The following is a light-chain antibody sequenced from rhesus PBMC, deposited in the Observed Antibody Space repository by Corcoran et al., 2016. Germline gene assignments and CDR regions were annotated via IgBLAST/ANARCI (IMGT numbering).Light chain of an antibody. J-gene: IGKJ1*01. CDR1: QRISSW. Sequence: DIQMTQSPSFLSASVGDTVTITCRASQRISSWLDWYQPKPGKAPKPLINKASSVQSGVPSVFSGSGSGTEFTRTISSLQPEDFATYYCLQYSRSPRTFGQGTKVEIK. V-gene: IGKV1-22*01. CDR2: KAS. CDR3: LQYSRSPRT.